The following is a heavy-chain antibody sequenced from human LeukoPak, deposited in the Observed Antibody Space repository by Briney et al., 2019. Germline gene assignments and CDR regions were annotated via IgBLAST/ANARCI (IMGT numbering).Heavy chain of an antibody. J-gene: IGHJ6*02. CDR2: IWYDGSNK. CDR1: GFTFSSYG. CDR3: AREGQWLDSYYYYGMDV. Sequence: GRSLRLSCAASGFTFSSYGMHWVRQAPGKGLEWVAVIWYDGSNKYYADSVKGRFTISRDNSKNTLYLQMNSLRAEDTAVYYCAREGQWLDSYYYYGMDVWGQGTTVTVSS. V-gene: IGHV3-33*01. D-gene: IGHD6-19*01.